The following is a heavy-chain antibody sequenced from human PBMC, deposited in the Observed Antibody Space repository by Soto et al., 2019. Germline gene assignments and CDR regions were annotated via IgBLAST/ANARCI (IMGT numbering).Heavy chain of an antibody. CDR2: INHSGST. Sequence: SETLSLTCAVYGGSFSGYYWSWIRQPPGKGLEWIGEINHSGSTNCNPSLKSRVTISVDTSKNQFSLKLSSVTAADTAVYYCARDAIAAAGIPRIYYYGMDVWGQGTTVTVSS. CDR1: GGSFSGYY. J-gene: IGHJ6*02. V-gene: IGHV4-34*01. D-gene: IGHD6-13*01. CDR3: ARDAIAAAGIPRIYYYGMDV.